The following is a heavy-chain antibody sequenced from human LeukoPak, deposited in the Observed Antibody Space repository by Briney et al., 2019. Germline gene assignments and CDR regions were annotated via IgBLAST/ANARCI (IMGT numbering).Heavy chain of an antibody. J-gene: IGHJ4*02. Sequence: ASVKVSFKRSEYIFTPYYIHWVRQAPGQGLEWMGIINPSGDRTNYAQRFQGRVTMTRDTSTSTDYMELTSLHSEDTAVYYCAGGKRLSDEIDYWGQGTLVLVSS. CDR1: EYIFTPYY. CDR3: AGGKRLSDEIDY. CDR2: INPSGDRT. V-gene: IGHV1-46*01. D-gene: IGHD1-1*01.